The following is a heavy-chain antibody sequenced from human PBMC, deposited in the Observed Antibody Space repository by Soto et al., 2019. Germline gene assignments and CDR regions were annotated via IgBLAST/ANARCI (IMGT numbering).Heavy chain of an antibody. CDR1: GDTFTDYY. V-gene: IGHV1-46*01. CDR2: VNPSGGHT. CDR3: ARGGHVVVVTAALDY. D-gene: IGHD2-21*02. J-gene: IGHJ4*02. Sequence: QVQLMQSGAEVKKPGASVKVSCKASGDTFTDYYIHWVRQAPGQGLEWMGTVNPSGGHTTYAQHFLGRVTMTRDTSTSTLYMELTSLPSEDAALYYCARGGHVVVVTAALDYWGQGTLVTVSS.